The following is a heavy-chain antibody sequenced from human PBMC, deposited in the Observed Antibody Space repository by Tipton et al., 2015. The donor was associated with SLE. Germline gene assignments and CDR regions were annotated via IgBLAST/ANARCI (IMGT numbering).Heavy chain of an antibody. CDR3: ARRAIGYCSGGSCFDVFDI. J-gene: IGHJ3*02. V-gene: IGHV4-34*01. Sequence: TLSLTCAVYGGSFSGYYWSWIRQPPGKGLEWIGEINHSGSTNYNPSLKSRVTISVDTSKNQFSLKLSSVTAADTAVYYCARRAIGYCSGGSCFDVFDIWGQGTMVTVSS. CDR1: GGSFSGYY. D-gene: IGHD2-15*01. CDR2: INHSGST.